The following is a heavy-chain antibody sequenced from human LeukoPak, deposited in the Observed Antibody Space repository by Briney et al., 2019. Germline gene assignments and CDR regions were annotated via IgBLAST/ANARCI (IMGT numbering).Heavy chain of an antibody. J-gene: IGHJ5*02. CDR1: GFTFNDYY. V-gene: IGHV3-11*01. CDR2: INIGGTNT. Sequence: PGGSLRLSCAASGFTFNDYYMSWIRQAPGKGLEWLSYINIGGTNTHYADSVKGRFTISRDNAKKSLYLEMNNLRAEDAAVYYCATDGAGFDTWGQGVLVTVSS. CDR3: ATDGAGFDT.